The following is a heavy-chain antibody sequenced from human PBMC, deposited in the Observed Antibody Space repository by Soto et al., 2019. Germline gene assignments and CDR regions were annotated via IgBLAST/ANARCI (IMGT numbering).Heavy chain of an antibody. CDR3: ARMDSGGDCCHHDAFDI. V-gene: IGHV1-69*13. Sequence: ASVKVSCKASGGTFSSYAISWVRQAPGQGLEWMGGIIPIFGTANYAQKFQGRVTITADESTSTAYMELSSLRSEDTAVYYCARMDSGGDCCHHDAFDIWGQGTMVTVSS. CDR2: IIPIFGTA. D-gene: IGHD2-21*02. J-gene: IGHJ3*02. CDR1: GGTFSSYA.